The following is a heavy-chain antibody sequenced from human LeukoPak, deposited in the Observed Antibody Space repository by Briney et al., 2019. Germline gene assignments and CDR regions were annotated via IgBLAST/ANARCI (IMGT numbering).Heavy chain of an antibody. CDR3: ARGGITMVRGVRNNWFDP. CDR2: IYHSGST. V-gene: IGHV4-30-2*01. CDR1: GGSISSGGYS. Sequence: SQTLSLTCAVSGGSISSGGYSWSWIRQPPGKGLEWIGYIYHSGSTYYNPSFKSRVTISVDRSKNQFSLKLSSVTAADTAVYYCARGGITMVRGVRNNWFDPWGQGTLVTVSS. J-gene: IGHJ5*02. D-gene: IGHD3-10*01.